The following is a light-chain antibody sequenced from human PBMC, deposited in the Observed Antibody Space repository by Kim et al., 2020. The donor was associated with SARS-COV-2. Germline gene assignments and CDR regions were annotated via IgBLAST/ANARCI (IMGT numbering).Light chain of an antibody. CDR2: DAS. V-gene: IGKV3-15*01. CDR1: QSISSN. Sequence: SVSPGESATLSCRASQSISSNLAWYQQKPGQAPRLLIYDASIRATGISARFSGSGSGTDFTLTISSLQSEDFAVYYCQQYNNWWTFGQGTKVDIK. CDR3: QQYNNWWT. J-gene: IGKJ1*01.